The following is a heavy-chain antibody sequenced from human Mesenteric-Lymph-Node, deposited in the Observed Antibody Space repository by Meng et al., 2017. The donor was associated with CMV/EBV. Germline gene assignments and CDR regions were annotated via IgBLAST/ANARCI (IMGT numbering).Heavy chain of an antibody. CDR1: SSRTSH. CDR2: IYYTGST. Sequence: SSRTSHLGLIRQPPGKGLEWIGSIYYTGSTYNNPSLKSRLTVSVDTSKNHFSMKLSSLTAADTAVYYCASRSTSGYCSGGSCYTFDSWGQGTLVTVSS. J-gene: IGHJ4*02. D-gene: IGHD2-15*01. V-gene: IGHV4-39*01. CDR3: ASRSTSGYCSGGSCYTFDS.